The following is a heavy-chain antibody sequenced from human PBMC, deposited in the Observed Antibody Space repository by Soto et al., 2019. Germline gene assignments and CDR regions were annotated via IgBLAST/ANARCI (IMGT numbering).Heavy chain of an antibody. CDR2: ISYSGST. D-gene: IGHD3-3*01. J-gene: IGHJ3*02. CDR1: GGSFSGDGYY. CDR3: ARTSIFGVVLNAFDT. V-gene: IGHV4-31*02. Sequence: SETLSLTCTVSGGSFSGDGYYWSWIRQHPGKGLEWMGYISYSGSTKYKPSLQSRITISVETSKNQFSLRLTSVTAADTAIYFCARTSIFGVVLNAFDTWGQGTLVTVSS.